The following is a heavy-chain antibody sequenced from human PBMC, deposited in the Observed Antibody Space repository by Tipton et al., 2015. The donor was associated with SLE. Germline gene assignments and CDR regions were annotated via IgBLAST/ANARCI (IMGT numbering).Heavy chain of an antibody. J-gene: IGHJ4*02. D-gene: IGHD6-13*01. CDR3: AGGGRNSSSWHLDY. CDR2: IFHSGST. Sequence: TLSLTCAVYGGSFSGYYWSWIRQPPGKGLEWIGEIFHSGSTTYSPSLKSRVTISVDTSKNQFSLRLTSVTAADRAVYFCAGGGRNSSSWHLDYWDQGSLVTVSS. CDR1: GGSFSGYY. V-gene: IGHV4-34*01.